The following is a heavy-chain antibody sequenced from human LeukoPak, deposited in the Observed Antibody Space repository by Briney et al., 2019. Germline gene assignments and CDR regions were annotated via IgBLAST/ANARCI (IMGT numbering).Heavy chain of an antibody. Sequence: GGSLGLSCAASGFTFSSYSMNWVRQAPGKGLEWVSSISSSSSYIYYADSVKGRFTISRDNAKNSLYLQMNSLRAEDTAVYYCARDSHDYGDYYYYYGMDVWGQGTTVTVYS. CDR1: GFTFSSYS. D-gene: IGHD4-17*01. CDR3: ARDSHDYGDYYYYYGMDV. J-gene: IGHJ6*01. V-gene: IGHV3-21*01. CDR2: ISSSSSYI.